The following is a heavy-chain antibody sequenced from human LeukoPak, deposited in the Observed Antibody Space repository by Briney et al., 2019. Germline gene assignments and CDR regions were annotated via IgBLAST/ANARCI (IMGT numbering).Heavy chain of an antibody. CDR2: ISYDGSNK. CDR1: GFTFSSYA. V-gene: IGHV3-30-3*01. CDR3: ARSLWMDGY. Sequence: GGSLRLSCAASGFTFSSYAMHWVRQAPGKGLEWVAVISYDGSNKYHADSVKGRFTISRDNSKNTLYLQMNSLRAEDTAVYYCARSLWMDGYWGQGTLVTVSS. D-gene: IGHD3-10*01. J-gene: IGHJ4*02.